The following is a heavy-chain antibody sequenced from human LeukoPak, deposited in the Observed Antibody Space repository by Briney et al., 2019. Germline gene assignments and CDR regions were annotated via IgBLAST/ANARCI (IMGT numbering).Heavy chain of an antibody. CDR1: GGTFISYA. J-gene: IGHJ5*02. Sequence: ASVKVSCKASGGTFISYAISWVRQAPGQGLEWMGGIIPIFGTANYAQKFQGRVTITADESTSTAYMELSSLRSEDTAVYYCARDRIGSNNWFDPWGQGTLVTVSS. CDR3: ARDRIGSNNWFDP. CDR2: IIPIFGTA. D-gene: IGHD6-13*01. V-gene: IGHV1-69*13.